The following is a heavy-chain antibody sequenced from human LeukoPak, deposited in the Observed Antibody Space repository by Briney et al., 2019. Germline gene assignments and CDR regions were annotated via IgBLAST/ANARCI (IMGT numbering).Heavy chain of an antibody. J-gene: IGHJ1*01. CDR3: AKDSDYYHSSGYYYAYFQH. CDR2: ISSSSSTI. V-gene: IGHV3-48*02. D-gene: IGHD3-22*01. CDR1: GFTFSTYS. Sequence: GGSLRLSCTVSGFTFSTYSMNWVRQAPGKGLEWVSYISSSSSTIYYADSVKGRFTISRDNAKNSLYLQMNSLRDEDTAVYYCAKDSDYYHSSGYYYAYFQHWGQGTLVTVSS.